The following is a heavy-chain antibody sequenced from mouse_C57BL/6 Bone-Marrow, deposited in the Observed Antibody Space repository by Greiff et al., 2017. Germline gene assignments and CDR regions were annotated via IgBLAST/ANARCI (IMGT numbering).Heavy chain of an antibody. CDR3: ARGVGYFDY. V-gene: IGHV1-81*01. J-gene: IGHJ2*01. Sequence: VMLVESGAELARPGASVKLSCKASGYTFTSYGISWVKQRTGQGLEWIGEIYPRSGNTYYNEKFKGKATLTADKSSSTAYMELRSLTSEDSAVYFCARGVGYFDYWGQGTTLTVSS. CDR1: GYTFTSYG. CDR2: IYPRSGNT.